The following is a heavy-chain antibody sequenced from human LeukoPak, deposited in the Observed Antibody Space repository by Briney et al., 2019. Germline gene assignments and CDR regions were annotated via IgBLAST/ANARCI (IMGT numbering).Heavy chain of an antibody. J-gene: IGHJ3*02. D-gene: IGHD5-18*01. CDR2: IDYRGST. Sequence: SETLSLTCTVSGGSISTYYWSWIRQPPGKGLEWIAYIDYRGSTTYNPPLRSRVTISVDTSRNQFSLKLSSVTAADTAVYYCARSRSGYSYDHAAFEIWGQGTMVTVSS. CDR3: ARSRSGYSYDHAAFEI. CDR1: GGSISTYY. V-gene: IGHV4-59*01.